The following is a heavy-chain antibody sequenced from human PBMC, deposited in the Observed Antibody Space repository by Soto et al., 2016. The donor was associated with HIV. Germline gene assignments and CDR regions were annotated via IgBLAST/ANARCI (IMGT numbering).Heavy chain of an antibody. V-gene: IGHV4-34*02. D-gene: IGHD1-1*01. J-gene: IGHJ6*04. CDR1: GGSFGGYD. CDR2: IDHTGNT. CDR3: ARRAELRLIGSFTNDHYSYMDV. Sequence: QVQLQQWGAGLLKPSETLSLTCAVYGGSFGGYDWTWIRQTPDKGLQWIGEIDHTGNTNYNPSLKSRLTISVDTSKNQFSLKVNSVTAADTAIYYCARRAELRLIGSFTNDHYSYMDVWGKGTSVT.